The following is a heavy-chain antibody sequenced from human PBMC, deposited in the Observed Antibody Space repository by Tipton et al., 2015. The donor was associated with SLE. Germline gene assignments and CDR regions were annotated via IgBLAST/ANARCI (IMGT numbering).Heavy chain of an antibody. CDR3: ARDGGAGRAALDI. D-gene: IGHD3-16*01. Sequence: LRLSCTVSGGSISSANYYWGWIRQPPGKGLEWIGSIYDIGNTNFNPSLKSRVTISIDTSKNQVSLKLTSVTAADTAVYYCARDGGAGRAALDIWGQGTAVTVSS. CDR2: IYDIGNT. CDR1: GGSISSANYY. V-gene: IGHV4-39*07. J-gene: IGHJ3*02.